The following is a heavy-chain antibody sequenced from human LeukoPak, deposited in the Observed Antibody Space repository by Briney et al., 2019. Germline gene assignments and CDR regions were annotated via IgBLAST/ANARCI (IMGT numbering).Heavy chain of an antibody. CDR2: MYYSGST. Sequence: PSETLSLTCTVSGGSISSGDYYWSWIRQPPGKGLEWVGYMYYSGSTYYNPSLKSRVTISVDTSKNQFSLKLSSVTAADTAVYYCARHNYGSGLPFNWFDPWGQGTLVTVSS. V-gene: IGHV4-30-4*01. CDR3: ARHNYGSGLPFNWFDP. J-gene: IGHJ5*02. D-gene: IGHD3-10*01. CDR1: GGSISSGDYY.